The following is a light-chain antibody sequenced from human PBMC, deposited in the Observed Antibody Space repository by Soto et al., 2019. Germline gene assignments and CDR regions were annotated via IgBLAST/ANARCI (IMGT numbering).Light chain of an antibody. CDR1: QTMSTY. CDR2: AAS. J-gene: IGKJ2*01. CDR3: QQSHGIPYT. Sequence: DIQMTQSPSSLSASVGDRVTITCRASQTMSTYLNWYQQEPGKAPKLLIYAASSLQSGVPSRFSGSGSGSDLTLTISSLQPEDFAAYYCQQSHGIPYTFGQGTKLEIK. V-gene: IGKV1-39*01.